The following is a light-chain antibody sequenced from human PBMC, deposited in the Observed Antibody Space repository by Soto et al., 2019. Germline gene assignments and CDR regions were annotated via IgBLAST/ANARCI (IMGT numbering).Light chain of an antibody. V-gene: IGKV1-5*02. CDR3: QQYNSYS. CDR2: DAS. J-gene: IGKJ1*01. Sequence: IHIALSTSTLSESVLDRVTIFCQASQSISSWLAWYQQKPGKAPNLLIYDASSLESGVPSRFSGSGSGTEFTITSGSLQPDDFATYYCQQYNSYSFGQGTKVDIK. CDR1: QSISSW.